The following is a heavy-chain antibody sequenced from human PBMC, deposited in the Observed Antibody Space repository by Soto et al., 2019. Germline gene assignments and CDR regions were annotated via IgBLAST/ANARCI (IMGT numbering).Heavy chain of an antibody. Sequence: EVQLLESGGGLVQPGGSLRLSCAASGFTFSNYAVSWVRQAPGKGLEWVSTISAGGGSTYYADSVKGRFTVSRDNSKNPLFLQVSSLRTEDTAIYYWAKVRWNDHNSDYWGQGTLVTVSS. D-gene: IGHD1-1*01. CDR2: ISAGGGST. V-gene: IGHV3-23*01. CDR1: GFTFSNYA. J-gene: IGHJ4*02. CDR3: AKVRWNDHNSDY.